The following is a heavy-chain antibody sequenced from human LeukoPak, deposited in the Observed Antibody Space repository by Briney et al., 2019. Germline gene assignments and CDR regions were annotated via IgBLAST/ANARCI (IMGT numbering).Heavy chain of an antibody. CDR1: GDSTSSGDYY. V-gene: IGHV4-39*01. Sequence: PSETLSLTCTVSGDSTSSGDYYWGWIRQPPGKGLEWIGSIYYSGSTYYNPSLKSRVTISVDTSKNQFSLKLSSVTAADTAVYYCARLAQEGSSLLWFGEYNSLFDPWGQGTLVTVSS. CDR3: ARLAQEGSSLLWFGEYNSLFDP. CDR2: IYYSGST. J-gene: IGHJ5*02. D-gene: IGHD3-10*01.